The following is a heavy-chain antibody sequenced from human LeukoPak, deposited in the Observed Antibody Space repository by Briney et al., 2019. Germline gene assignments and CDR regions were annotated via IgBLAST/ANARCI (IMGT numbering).Heavy chain of an antibody. V-gene: IGHV1-69*13. CDR1: GGTFSSYA. CDR3: ARGRPAATPMDY. Sequence: SVKVSCKASGGTFSSYAISWVRQAPGQGLEWMGGIIPIFGTANYAQKFQGRVTITADESTSTAYMELSSLRSEDTAVYYCARGRPAATPMDYWGQGMLVTVSS. J-gene: IGHJ4*02. D-gene: IGHD2-2*01. CDR2: IIPIFGTA.